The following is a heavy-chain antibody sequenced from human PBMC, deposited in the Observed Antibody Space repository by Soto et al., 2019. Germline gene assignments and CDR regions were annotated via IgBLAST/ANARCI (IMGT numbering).Heavy chain of an antibody. Sequence: PSATLSLTCTVSGGSISSYYWSWIRQPAGKGLEWIGRIYTSVSTNYNPSLKSRVTMSVDTSKNQFSLKLSSVTAADTAVYYCARAIAAAGTDWLDPWGQGTLVTAPQ. D-gene: IGHD6-13*01. J-gene: IGHJ5*02. V-gene: IGHV4-4*07. CDR2: IYTSVST. CDR3: ARAIAAAGTDWLDP. CDR1: GGSISSYY.